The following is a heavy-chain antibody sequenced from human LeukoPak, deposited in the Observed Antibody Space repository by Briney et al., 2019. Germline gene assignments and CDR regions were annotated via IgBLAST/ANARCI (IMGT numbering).Heavy chain of an antibody. CDR1: KLTLKSLG. J-gene: IGHJ3*01. Sequence: PGGPLKFSFERLKLTLKSLGLNWSGRVPGRGLDWVPFIQYDGSDKYYAGSVKGRFTISRDNSKNTLYLQMNSLRAEDTAVFYCAKGLRGYDLTDAFDVWGQGTMVTVSS. CDR3: AKGLRGYDLTDAFDV. D-gene: IGHD5-12*01. CDR2: IQYDGSDK. V-gene: IGHV3-30*02.